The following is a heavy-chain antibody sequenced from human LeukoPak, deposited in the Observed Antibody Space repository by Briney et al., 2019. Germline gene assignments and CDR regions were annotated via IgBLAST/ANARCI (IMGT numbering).Heavy chain of an antibody. V-gene: IGHV5-51*01. CDR3: ARTFSPVDTAMDVNFDY. CDR2: ICPGDSDT. CDR1: GYSFTSYW. D-gene: IGHD5-18*01. J-gene: IGHJ4*02. Sequence: HGESLKISCKGSGYSFTSYWIGWVRQMPGKGLEWMGIICPGDSDTRYSPSFQGQVTISADKSISTAYLQWSTLKASDTAMYYCARTFSPVDTAMDVNFDYWGQGTVVTVSS.